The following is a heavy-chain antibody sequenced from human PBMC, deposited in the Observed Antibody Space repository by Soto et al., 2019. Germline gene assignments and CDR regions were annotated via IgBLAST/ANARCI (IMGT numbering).Heavy chain of an antibody. D-gene: IGHD1-7*01. V-gene: IGHV1-3*01. J-gene: IGHJ5*02. CDR1: GYTFTNYA. CDR3: ARDPWNYVSGWFDP. Sequence: ASVKVSCKASGYTFTNYAIHWVRQAPGQRLEWMGWINAGNGNKKYSQKFQGRVTITRDTSASTAYMELSSLRSEDTAVYYCARDPWNYVSGWFDPWGQGTLVTVSS. CDR2: INAGNGNK.